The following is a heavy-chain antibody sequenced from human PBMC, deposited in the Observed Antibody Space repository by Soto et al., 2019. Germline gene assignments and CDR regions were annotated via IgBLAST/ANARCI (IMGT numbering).Heavy chain of an antibody. V-gene: IGHV1-69*02. J-gene: IGHJ4*02. CDR2: IIPILGIA. CDR1: GGTFSSYI. CDR3: AXXXQXAIVGAAYFDY. D-gene: IGHD1-26*01. Sequence: QVQLVQSGAEVKKPGSSVKVSCKASGGTFSSYIISWVRQAPGQGLEWMGRIIPILGIANYAQKFQGRVTITADKSTSTAYMELSSLRSEDTAVYXXAXXXQXAIVGAAYFDYWGQGTLVTVSS.